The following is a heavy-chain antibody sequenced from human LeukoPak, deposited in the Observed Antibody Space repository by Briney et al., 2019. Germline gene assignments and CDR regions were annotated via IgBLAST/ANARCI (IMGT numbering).Heavy chain of an antibody. CDR3: ARFLLSIAVAGTGYYFDY. CDR1: GGSFSGYY. D-gene: IGHD6-19*01. V-gene: IGHV4-34*01. Sequence: SETLSLTCAVYGGSFSGYYWSWIRQSPGKGLEWIGEINHSRSTNYNPSLKSRVTISVDKSKNQFSLKLSSVTAADTAMYYCARFLLSIAVAGTGYYFDYWGQGTLVTVSS. J-gene: IGHJ4*02. CDR2: INHSRST.